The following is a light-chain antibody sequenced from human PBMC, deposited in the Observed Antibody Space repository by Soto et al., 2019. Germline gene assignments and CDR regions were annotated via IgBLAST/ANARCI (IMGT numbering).Light chain of an antibody. CDR2: EVS. Sequence: QSVLTQPPSASGSPGQSVTISCTGTSCDVGGYNYVSWYQQYPGKAPKIMIYEVSERPSGVPVRFSGSKSGNTASLTVSGLQAEDEADYYCSSYAGTNNLVFGGGTKVTVL. J-gene: IGLJ3*02. CDR3: SSYAGTNNLV. CDR1: SCDVGGYNY. V-gene: IGLV2-8*01.